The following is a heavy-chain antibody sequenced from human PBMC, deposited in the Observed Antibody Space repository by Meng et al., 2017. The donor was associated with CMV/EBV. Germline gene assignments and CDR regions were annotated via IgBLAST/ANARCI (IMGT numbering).Heavy chain of an antibody. J-gene: IGHJ4*02. CDR2: IYYSGST. CDR3: ASLAGDY. V-gene: IGHV4-39*07. Sequence: LPASVPGMVKPSQTLSLTCTFSGGSISSSSYYWGWIRQPPGKGLEWIGSIYYSGSTYYNPSLKSRVTISVDTSKNQFSLKLSSVTAADTAVYYCASLAGDYWGQGTLVTVSS. CDR1: GGSISSSSYY. D-gene: IGHD3-10*01.